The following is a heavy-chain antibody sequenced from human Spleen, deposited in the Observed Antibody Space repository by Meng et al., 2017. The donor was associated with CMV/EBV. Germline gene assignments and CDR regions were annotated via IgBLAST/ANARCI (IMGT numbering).Heavy chain of an antibody. CDR3: ARVRCSSTSCYSFDAFDI. D-gene: IGHD2-2*01. CDR1: ISSGGYY. J-gene: IGHJ3*02. Sequence: ISSGGYYWSWIRQHPGKGLEWIGYIYYSGSTYYNPSLKSRVTISVDTSKNQFSLKLSSVTAADTAVYYCARVRCSSTSCYSFDAFDIWGQGTMVTVSS. CDR2: IYYSGST. V-gene: IGHV4-31*02.